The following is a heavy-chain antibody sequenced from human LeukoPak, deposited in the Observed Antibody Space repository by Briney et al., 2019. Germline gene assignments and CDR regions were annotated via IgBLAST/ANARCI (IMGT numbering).Heavy chain of an antibody. D-gene: IGHD3-10*01. CDR3: ASDSFGSGSYYPS. CDR1: GFTFSSYS. Sequence: GGSLRLSCAASGFTFSSYSMNWVRQAPGKGLEWVSSISSSSSYISYADSVKGRFTISRDNAKNSLYLQMNSLRAEDTAVYYCASDSFGSGSYYPSWGQGTLVTVSS. V-gene: IGHV3-21*01. CDR2: ISSSSSYI. J-gene: IGHJ4*02.